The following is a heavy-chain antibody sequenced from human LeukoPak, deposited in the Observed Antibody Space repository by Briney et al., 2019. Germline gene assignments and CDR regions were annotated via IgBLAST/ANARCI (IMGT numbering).Heavy chain of an antibody. CDR2: MGGSGGTI. CDR3: ARDPKNSNSWYWYFDL. CDR1: GFAFSDYY. V-gene: IGHV3-11*01. D-gene: IGHD6-13*01. Sequence: GGSLRLSCAASGFAFSDYYMSWIRQAPGKGLEWISYMGGSGGTIYYADSVRGRFTISMDHAKNSLNLQMNSLSAEDTAVYYCARDPKNSNSWYWYFDLWGRGTLVTVSS. J-gene: IGHJ2*01.